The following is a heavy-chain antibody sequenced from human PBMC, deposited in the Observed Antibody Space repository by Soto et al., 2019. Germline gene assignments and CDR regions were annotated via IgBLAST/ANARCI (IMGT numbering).Heavy chain of an antibody. Sequence: GGSLRLSCAASAFTLSAYDMHWVRQPNGKGLERVSALGAADDPYYLGSVKGRFTISRENAKNSLYLQMNNLRAGDTAVYYCARAYSGRLPRRADYYYAMDVWGQGTTVTVSS. CDR1: AFTLSAYD. V-gene: IGHV3-13*05. D-gene: IGHD2-15*01. CDR3: ARAYSGRLPRRADYYYAMDV. J-gene: IGHJ6*02. CDR2: LGAADDP.